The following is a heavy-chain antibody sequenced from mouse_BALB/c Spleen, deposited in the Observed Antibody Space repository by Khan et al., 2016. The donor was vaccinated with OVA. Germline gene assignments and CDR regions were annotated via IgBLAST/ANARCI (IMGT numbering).Heavy chain of an antibody. V-gene: IGHV1-77*01. CDR2: ISPGSGDT. CDR1: GYTFTDYY. J-gene: IGHJ3*01. D-gene: IGHD1-2*01. CDR3: ACSHYFVYTFAY. Sequence: QVQLQQSGAELARPGASVKLSCKASGYTFTDYYINWVKQRTGQGLEWIGEISPGSGDTYYNEKFKGKATLTADKSSSTAYMQLNSLTSEASAVDFSACSHYFVYTFAYWGQGTLVTVSA.